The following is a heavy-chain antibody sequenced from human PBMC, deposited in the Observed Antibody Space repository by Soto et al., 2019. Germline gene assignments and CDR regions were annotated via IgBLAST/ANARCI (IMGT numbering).Heavy chain of an antibody. CDR2: INHSGST. CDR3: ATIAEIPGPVDY. Sequence: SETLSLTCTVSGGSFSPNYWAWIRQPPGKGLEWIGEINHSGSTNYNPSLKSRVTISVDTSKNQFSLKLRSVTAADTAVYYCATIAEIPGPVDYWGQGTLVTVSS. D-gene: IGHD6-13*01. CDR1: GGSFSPNY. J-gene: IGHJ4*02. V-gene: IGHV4-34*01.